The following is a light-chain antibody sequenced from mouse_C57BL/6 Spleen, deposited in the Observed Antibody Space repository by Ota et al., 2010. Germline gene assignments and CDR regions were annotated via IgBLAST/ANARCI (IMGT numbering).Light chain of an antibody. V-gene: IGKV8-28*01. CDR1: QSLLNSGNQKNY. J-gene: IGKJ5*01. CDR2: WAS. CDR3: QNDHSYPLT. Sequence: IMMTQSPSSLGCVCRXKVTTSCKSSQSLLNSGNQKNYLTWYQQKPGQPPKLLIYWASTRESGVPDRFTGSGSGTDFTLTISSVQAEDLAVYYCQNDHSYPLTFGAGTKLELK.